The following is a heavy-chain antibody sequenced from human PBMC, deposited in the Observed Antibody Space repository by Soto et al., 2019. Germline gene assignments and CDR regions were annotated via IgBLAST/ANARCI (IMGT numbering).Heavy chain of an antibody. CDR1: GYTFTSYD. Sequence: ASVKVSCKASGYTFTSYDINWVRQATGQGLEWMGWMNPNSGNTGYAQKFQGRVTMTRNTSISTAYMELSSLRSEDTAVYYCARISCKGGSCYFDFDHWGQGTLVTVSS. V-gene: IGHV1-8*01. CDR2: MNPNSGNT. CDR3: ARISCKGGSCYFDFDH. D-gene: IGHD2-15*01. J-gene: IGHJ4*02.